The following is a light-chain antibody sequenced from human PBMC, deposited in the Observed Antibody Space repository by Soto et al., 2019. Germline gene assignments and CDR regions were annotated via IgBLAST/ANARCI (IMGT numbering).Light chain of an antibody. CDR2: GAS. V-gene: IGKV1-39*01. J-gene: IGKJ4*01. CDR3: QQTYSDIS. Sequence: DVRMTQSPSSLSASVGDTITITCRASRTINTYLNWFQQEPGEPPRLLIYGASTLHDGVPSRFSGSGSGADFTLTISGLQPEDFASYHCQQTYSDISFGGGTNVDIK. CDR1: RTINTY.